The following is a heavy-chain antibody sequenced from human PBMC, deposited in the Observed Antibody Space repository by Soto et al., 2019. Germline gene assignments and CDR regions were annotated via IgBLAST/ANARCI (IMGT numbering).Heavy chain of an antibody. CDR2: IYYSGST. J-gene: IGHJ6*02. D-gene: IGHD6-13*01. CDR1: GGSISSGDYY. Sequence: QVQLQESGPGLVKPSQTLSLTCTVSGGSISSGDYYWSWIRQPPGKGLERIGYIYYSGSTYYNPCLKSRVTISVDTSKNQFSLKLSSVTAADTAVYYCARTHSSSWYEGYYYYGMDVWGQGTTVTVSS. CDR3: ARTHSSSWYEGYYYYGMDV. V-gene: IGHV4-30-4*01.